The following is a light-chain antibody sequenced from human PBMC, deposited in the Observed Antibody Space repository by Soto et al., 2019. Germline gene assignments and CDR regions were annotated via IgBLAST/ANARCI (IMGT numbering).Light chain of an antibody. CDR2: GAS. CDR1: QSVSSN. Sequence: IVLTHSPVTLSLSPGXXXXXXXXASQSVSSNLAWYQQKPGQAPRLLIYGASTRATGIPARFSGSGSGTEFTLTISSLQSEDFAVYYCQQYNNWPPWTFGQGTKVDIK. CDR3: QQYNNWPPWT. V-gene: IGKV3-15*01. J-gene: IGKJ1*01.